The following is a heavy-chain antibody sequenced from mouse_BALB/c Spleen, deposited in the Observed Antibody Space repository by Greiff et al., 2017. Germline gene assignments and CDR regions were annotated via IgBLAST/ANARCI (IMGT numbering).Heavy chain of an antibody. D-gene: IGHD1-1*01. CDR1: GYAFTNYL. V-gene: IGHV1-54*01. CDR3: ARYTTVVARYFDV. Sequence: LVESGAELVRPGTSVKVSCKASGYAFTNYLIEWVKQRPGQGLEWIGVINPGSGGTNYNEKFKGKATLTADKSSSTAYMQLSSLTSDDSAVYFCARYTTVVARYFDVWGAGTTVTVSS. J-gene: IGHJ1*01. CDR2: INPGSGGT.